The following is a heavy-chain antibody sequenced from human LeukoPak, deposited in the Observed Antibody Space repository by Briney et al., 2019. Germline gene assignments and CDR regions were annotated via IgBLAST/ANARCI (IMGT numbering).Heavy chain of an antibody. V-gene: IGHV3-48*03. CDR3: ARDLIGWSLDP. CDR2: IDNDGWAT. J-gene: IGHJ5*02. Sequence: PGGSLRLSCAASGFSLSSFEMNWVRQAPGKGLEWIAYIDNDGWATSYYADSVKGRFTITRDDAKSSSYLQMDSLTVEDTAVYYCARDLIGWSLDPWGQGTLVTVSS. CDR1: GFSLSSFE. D-gene: IGHD2-2*03.